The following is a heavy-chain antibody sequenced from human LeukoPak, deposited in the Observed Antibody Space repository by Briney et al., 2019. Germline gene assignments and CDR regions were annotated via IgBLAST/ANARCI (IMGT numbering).Heavy chain of an antibody. CDR1: GGSISSYY. D-gene: IGHD3-9*01. Sequence: SETLSLTCTASGGSISSYYWSWIRQPPGKGLEWIGYIYYSGSTNYNPSLKSRVTISVDTSKNQFSLKLSSVTAADTAVYYCARGRVDYDILTGYYPFDYWGQGTLVTVSS. CDR3: ARGRVDYDILTGYYPFDY. CDR2: IYYSGST. J-gene: IGHJ4*02. V-gene: IGHV4-59*12.